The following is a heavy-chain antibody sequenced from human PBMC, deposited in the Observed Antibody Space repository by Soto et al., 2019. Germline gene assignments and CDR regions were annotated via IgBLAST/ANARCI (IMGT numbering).Heavy chain of an antibody. V-gene: IGHV3-23*01. CDR2: LTPGGETT. D-gene: IGHD1-26*01. J-gene: IGHJ4*02. Sequence: GGSLRLSGETSGLNFRGEAITWVRQAPGKGLEWISALTPGGETTYYINSVKGRFTISRDNAKDTLFLQMNSLTDADTAIYYCVKDSPVSGKYQDLDYWGQGTLVTVSS. CDR1: GLNFRGEA. CDR3: VKDSPVSGKYQDLDY.